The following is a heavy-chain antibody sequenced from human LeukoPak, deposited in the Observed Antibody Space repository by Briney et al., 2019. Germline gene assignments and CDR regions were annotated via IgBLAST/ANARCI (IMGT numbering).Heavy chain of an antibody. CDR1: GGTFSSYA. CDR3: ARDQDRAYYGSGGHWFDP. V-gene: IGHV1-69*13. D-gene: IGHD3-10*01. J-gene: IGHJ5*02. CDR2: IIPIFGTA. Sequence: ASVKVSCKASGGTFSSYAISWVRQAPGQGLEWMGRIIPIFGTANYAQKFQGRVTITADESTSTAYMELSSLRSEDTAVYYCARDQDRAYYGSGGHWFDPWGQGTLVTVSS.